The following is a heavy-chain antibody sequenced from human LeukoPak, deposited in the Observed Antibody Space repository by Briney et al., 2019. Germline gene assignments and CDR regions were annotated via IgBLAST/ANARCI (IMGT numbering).Heavy chain of an antibody. D-gene: IGHD3-16*01. V-gene: IGHV3-30-3*01. CDR1: GFTFSSYA. J-gene: IGHJ4*02. Sequence: GGSLRLSCAASGFTFSSYAMHWVRQAPGKGLEWVAVISYDGSNKYYADSVKGRFTISRDNSKNTLYLQMNRLRAEDTAVYYCARDLVGDLTEYYFDYWGQGTLVTVSS. CDR2: ISYDGSNK. CDR3: ARDLVGDLTEYYFDY.